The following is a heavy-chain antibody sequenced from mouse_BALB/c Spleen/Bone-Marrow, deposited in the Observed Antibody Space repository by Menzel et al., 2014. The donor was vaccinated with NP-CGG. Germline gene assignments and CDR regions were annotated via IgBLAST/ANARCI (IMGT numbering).Heavy chain of an antibody. J-gene: IGHJ2*01. Sequence: QVQLQQSGAELVRPGASVKLSCKASGYTFTDYIMNWVKQRPEQGLEWIGWIYPDNGDTKYNQKFKGKATLSVDPSSSTVYMVFNSLTADNAADYYNRNEDNFDYWGQGTTLTVSS. D-gene: IGHD3-3*01. V-gene: IGHV1-11*01. CDR3: RNEDNFDY. CDR1: GYTFTDYI. CDR2: IYPDNGDT.